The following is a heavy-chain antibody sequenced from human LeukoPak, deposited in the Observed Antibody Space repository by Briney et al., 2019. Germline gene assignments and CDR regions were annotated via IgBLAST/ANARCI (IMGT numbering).Heavy chain of an antibody. D-gene: IGHD6-13*01. Sequence: GGSLRLSCAASGFTFSSFSMNWVRQAPGKGLEWVSYISSGSSVIYYADSVKGRFTISRDNAKNSLYLQMNSLTDDDTAVYYCGRGIRGYSSTWFVDYWGQGTLVTVSS. CDR3: GRGIRGYSSTWFVDY. V-gene: IGHV3-48*02. CDR1: GFTFSSFS. CDR2: ISSGSSVI. J-gene: IGHJ4*02.